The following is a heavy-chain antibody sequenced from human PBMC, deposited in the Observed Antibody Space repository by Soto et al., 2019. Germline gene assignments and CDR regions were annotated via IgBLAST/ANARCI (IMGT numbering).Heavy chain of an antibody. CDR1: GGSFSGYY. J-gene: IGHJ6*02. CDR3: ARAGIVVVVAATDYYYYGMDV. Sequence: SETLSLTCAVYGGSFSGYYWSWIRQPPGKGLEWIGEINHSGSTNYNPSLKSRVTISVDTSKNQFSLKLSSVTAADTAVYYCARAGIVVVVAATDYYYYGMDVWGQGTTVTVSS. CDR2: INHSGST. D-gene: IGHD2-15*01. V-gene: IGHV4-34*01.